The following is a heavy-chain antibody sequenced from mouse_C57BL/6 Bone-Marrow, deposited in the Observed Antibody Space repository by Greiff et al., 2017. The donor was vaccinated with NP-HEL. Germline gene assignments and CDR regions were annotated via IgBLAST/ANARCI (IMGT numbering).Heavy chain of an antibody. CDR1: GFTFSDYG. Sequence: EVKVVESGGGLVKPGGSLKLSCAASGFTFSDYGMHWVRQAPEKGLEWVAYISSGSSTIYYADTVKGRFTISRDNAKNTLFLQMTSLRSEDTAMYYCARMGTVGYYCDYWGQGTTLTVSS. CDR3: ARMGTVGYYCDY. CDR2: ISSGSSTI. D-gene: IGHD1-1*01. J-gene: IGHJ2*01. V-gene: IGHV5-17*01.